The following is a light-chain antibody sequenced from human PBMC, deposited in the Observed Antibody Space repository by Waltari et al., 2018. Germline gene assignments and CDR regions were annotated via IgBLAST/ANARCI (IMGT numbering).Light chain of an antibody. CDR2: DAS. J-gene: IGKJ2*01. CDR1: QSISNW. V-gene: IGKV1-5*01. Sequence: DIQMTQSPSTLSASVGDRVTITCRASQSISNWLAWYQQKPGKAPNLLIYDASSLENGVPSRFSGSGSGTEFTLTISSLQPDDFATYYCQQYNNYFPYTFGQGTKLEIK. CDR3: QQYNNYFPYT.